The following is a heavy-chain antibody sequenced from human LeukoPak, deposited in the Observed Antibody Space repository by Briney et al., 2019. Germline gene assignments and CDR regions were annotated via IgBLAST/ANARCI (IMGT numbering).Heavy chain of an antibody. Sequence: GGSLRLSCAASGFTVSSNYMSWVRQAPGKGLEWVSIIYSGGSTSYSDSVKGRFTISRDNSKNTLYLQMNSLRAEHTAVYYCARAPEYSSVWGQGTLVTVSS. J-gene: IGHJ4*02. CDR3: ARAPEYSSV. D-gene: IGHD6-6*01. V-gene: IGHV3-53*01. CDR2: IYSGGST. CDR1: GFTVSSNY.